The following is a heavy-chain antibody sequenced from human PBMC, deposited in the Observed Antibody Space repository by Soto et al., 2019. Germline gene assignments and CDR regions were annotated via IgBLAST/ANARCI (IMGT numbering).Heavy chain of an antibody. D-gene: IGHD2-21*02. CDR2: ISSTSSPI. CDR3: AREETAWPLAYGLDV. J-gene: IGHJ6*02. V-gene: IGHV3-21*01. CDR1: GFSFSSYS. Sequence: PGGSLRLSCAASGFSFSSYSMNWVRQTPGKGLEWVASISSTSSPIFYSDSVKGRFTISRDNAMDSLYLQMNSLRAEDTAVYYCAREETAWPLAYGLDVWGQGTTVTVSS.